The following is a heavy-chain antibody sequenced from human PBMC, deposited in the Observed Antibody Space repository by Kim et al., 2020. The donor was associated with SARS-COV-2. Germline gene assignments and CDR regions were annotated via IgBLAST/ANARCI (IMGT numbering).Heavy chain of an antibody. Sequence: SETLSLTCAVNGGSFSGFYWAWIRQPPGKGLEWIGEINYRSSTAYSPSLKSRVTISADMSKDHFSLKLTSVTAADTAVYYCARRSYSGSGRAPGGMDVWGQGITVTVSS. CDR3: ARRSYSGSGRAPGGMDV. D-gene: IGHD3-10*01. J-gene: IGHJ6*02. CDR2: INYRSST. CDR1: GGSFSGFY. V-gene: IGHV4-34*01.